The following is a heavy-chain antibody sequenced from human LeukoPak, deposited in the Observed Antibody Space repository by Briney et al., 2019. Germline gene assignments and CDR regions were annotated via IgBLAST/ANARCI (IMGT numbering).Heavy chain of an antibody. CDR1: GGSISSGSYY. D-gene: IGHD4-17*01. CDR3: ARGDGDYFDY. CDR2: IHYSGST. J-gene: IGHJ4*02. Sequence: SQTLSLTCTVSGGSISSGSYYWAWIRQPPGKGLEWIGSIHYSGSTYYNPSLQSRVTISIDTSKNQFSLKLRFVTAADTAVYYCARGDGDYFDYWGQGTLVTVSS. V-gene: IGHV4-39*07.